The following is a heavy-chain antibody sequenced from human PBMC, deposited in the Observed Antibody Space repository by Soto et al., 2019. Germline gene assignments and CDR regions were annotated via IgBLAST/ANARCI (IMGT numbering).Heavy chain of an antibody. CDR1: GYSFTIYW. CDR2: IYPGDSDT. CDR3: ARRXYYYDSSGYYAVAAFDI. V-gene: IGHV5-51*01. D-gene: IGHD3-22*01. Sequence: GESLKISCKGSGYSFTIYWIGWVRQMPGKGLEWMGIIYPGDSDTRYSPSFQGQVTISADKSISTAYLQWSSLKASDTAMYYCARRXYYYDSSGYYAVAAFDIWGQGTMVTVSS. J-gene: IGHJ3*02.